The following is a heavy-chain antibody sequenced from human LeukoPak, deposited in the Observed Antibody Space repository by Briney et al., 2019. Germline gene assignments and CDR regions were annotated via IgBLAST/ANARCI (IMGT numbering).Heavy chain of an antibody. CDR3: ARLTVPLRFDP. D-gene: IGHD2-2*01. J-gene: IGHJ5*02. V-gene: IGHV4-59*01. Sequence: SETLSLTCTVSGGSISSSYWNWIRQPPGKGLEWIGHIFYSGSTNYNPSLKSRVTISVDTSKNQFSLKLSSVSAADTAVYYCARLTVPLRFDPWGQGTLVTVSS. CDR1: GGSISSSY. CDR2: IFYSGST.